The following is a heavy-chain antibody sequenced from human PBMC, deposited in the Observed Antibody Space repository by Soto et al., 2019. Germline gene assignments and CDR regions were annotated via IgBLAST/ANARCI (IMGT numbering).Heavy chain of an antibody. Sequence: QVQLVQSGAEVKKPGSSVKVSCKASGGTFSSYTISWVRQAPGQGLEWMGRIIPILGIANYAQKFQGRVTITADKSTSTASMKLSILRSEDTAVYYCASVAPHCSSTSCYVGWGSHHNWFDHWGQGTLGTVSS. D-gene: IGHD2-2*01. CDR2: IIPILGIA. J-gene: IGHJ5*02. V-gene: IGHV1-69*02. CDR3: ASVAPHCSSTSCYVGWGSHHNWFDH. CDR1: GGTFSSYT.